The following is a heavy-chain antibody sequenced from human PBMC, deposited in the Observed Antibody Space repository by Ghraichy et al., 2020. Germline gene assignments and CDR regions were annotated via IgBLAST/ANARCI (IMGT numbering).Heavy chain of an antibody. Sequence: SETLSLTCAVYGGSFSGYYWSWIRQPPGKGLEWIGEINHSGSTNYNPSLKSRGTISVDTSKNQFSLKLSSVTAADTAVYYCARDVVVPAAIGAQYYYGMDVWGQGTTVTVSS. J-gene: IGHJ6*02. D-gene: IGHD2-2*02. V-gene: IGHV4-34*01. CDR1: GGSFSGYY. CDR2: INHSGST. CDR3: ARDVVVPAAIGAQYYYGMDV.